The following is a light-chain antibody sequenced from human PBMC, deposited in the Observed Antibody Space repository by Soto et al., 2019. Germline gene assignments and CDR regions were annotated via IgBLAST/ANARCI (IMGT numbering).Light chain of an antibody. V-gene: IGKV3-20*01. CDR2: VAS. J-gene: IGKJ2*01. CDR1: QSVNNIY. CDR3: RLYGSSPPMYT. Sequence: DIVLTQSPGTLSLSPGERASLSCRASQSVNNIYLGWYQQKPGQAPRLLIYVASSRATGIPDRFSGSGSGTDFTLTISRLEPEDFAVYYCRLYGSSPPMYTFGQGTKLEIK.